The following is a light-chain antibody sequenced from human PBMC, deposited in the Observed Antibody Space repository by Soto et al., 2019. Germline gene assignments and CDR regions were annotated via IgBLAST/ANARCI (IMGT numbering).Light chain of an antibody. J-gene: IGLJ2*01. CDR3: AAWDDSLNRPV. V-gene: IGLV1-44*01. Sequence: QSVLTQTPSASGTPGQRVTISCSGSSSNIGSNTVNWYKQLPGTAPKLLMYSDNKRPSGVPARFSGSKSGTSASLAISGLKAEDEADYYCAAWDDSLNRPVFGGGTKVTVL. CDR2: SDN. CDR1: SSNIGSNT.